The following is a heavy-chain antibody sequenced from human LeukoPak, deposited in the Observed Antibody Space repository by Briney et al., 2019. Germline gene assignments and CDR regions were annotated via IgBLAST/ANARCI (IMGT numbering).Heavy chain of an antibody. D-gene: IGHD2-15*01. V-gene: IGHV4-34*01. CDR1: GGSFSGCY. CDR2: INHSGST. J-gene: IGHJ4*02. Sequence: SEPLSLTCAVYGGSFSGCYWSGIRQPRGKGVEWIMEINHSGSTNYNPSLKSRVTISVDTSKNQFSLKLSSVTAADTAVYYCARSLGYCSGGSCYYFDYWGQGTLVTVSS. CDR3: ARSLGYCSGGSCYYFDY.